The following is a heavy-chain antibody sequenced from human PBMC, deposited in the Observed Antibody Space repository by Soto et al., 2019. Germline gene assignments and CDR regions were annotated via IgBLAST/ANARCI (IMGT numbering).Heavy chain of an antibody. CDR3: AHSIPRGEYDFWSGYYGAGPGRYNWFDP. Sequence: GSGPTLVNPTQTLTLTCTFSGFSLSTSGVGVGWIRQPPGKALEWLALIYWDDDKRYSPSLKSRLPITKDTSKNQVVLTMTNMDPVDTATYYCAHSIPRGEYDFWSGYYGAGPGRYNWFDPWGQGTLVTVSS. D-gene: IGHD3-3*01. CDR2: IYWDDDK. V-gene: IGHV2-5*02. CDR1: GFSLSTSGVG. J-gene: IGHJ5*02.